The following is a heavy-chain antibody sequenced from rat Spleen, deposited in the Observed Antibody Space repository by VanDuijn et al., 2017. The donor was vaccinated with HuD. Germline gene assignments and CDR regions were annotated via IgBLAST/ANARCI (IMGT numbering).Heavy chain of an antibody. CDR3: ARSLPGYNAFAY. Sequence: QVQLKESGPGLVQPSQTLSLTCTVSGLSLTSNGVSWVRQPPGKGLEWIAAISSGGSTYYNSALKSRLSISRDTSKSQVFLKMNNLQTEDTAMYFCARSLPGYNAFAYWGQGTLVTVSS. V-gene: IGHV2S12*01. CDR2: ISSGGST. D-gene: IGHD1-4*01. CDR1: GLSLTSNG. J-gene: IGHJ3*01.